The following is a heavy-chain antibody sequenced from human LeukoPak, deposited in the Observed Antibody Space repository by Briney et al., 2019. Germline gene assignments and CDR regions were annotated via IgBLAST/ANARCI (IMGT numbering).Heavy chain of an antibody. V-gene: IGHV3-30*02. J-gene: IGHJ4*02. CDR2: IRYDGSNK. D-gene: IGHD5-12*01. CDR1: GFTFSSYG. Sequence: PGGSLRLSCAASGFTFSSYGMHWVRQAPGKGLEWVAFIRYDGSNKYYAGSVKGRFTISRDNSKNTLYLQMNSLRAEDTAVYYCAKGSGYDWGQGTLVTVSS. CDR3: AKGSGYD.